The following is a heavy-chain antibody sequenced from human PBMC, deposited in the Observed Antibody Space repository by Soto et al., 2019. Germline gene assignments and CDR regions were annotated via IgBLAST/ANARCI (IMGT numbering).Heavy chain of an antibody. CDR1: GGSFSCYY. CDR2: INHSGST. V-gene: IGHV4-34*01. J-gene: IGHJ6*02. CDR3: ARGGVGNYYYGMDV. Sequence: LSLTCAVYGGSFSCYYWSWIRQPPGKGLEWIGEINHSGSTNYNPSLKSRVTISVDTPKNQFSLKLSSVTAADTAVYYCARGGVGNYYYGMDVWGQGTTVTVSS. D-gene: IGHD3-10*01.